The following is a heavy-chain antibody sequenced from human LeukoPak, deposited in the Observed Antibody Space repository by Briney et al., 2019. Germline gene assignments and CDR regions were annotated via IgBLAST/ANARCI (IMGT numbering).Heavy chain of an antibody. D-gene: IGHD7-27*01. J-gene: IGHJ4*02. Sequence: PGGSLRLSCAASGFTFSSYAMHWVRQAPGKGLEWVAVISYDGSNKYYADSVKGRFTISRDNSKNSLYLQMNSLRTEDTALYYCAKGLGSVDYWGQGTLVTVSS. CDR2: ISYDGSNK. CDR1: GFTFSSYA. V-gene: IGHV3-30*04. CDR3: AKGLGSVDY.